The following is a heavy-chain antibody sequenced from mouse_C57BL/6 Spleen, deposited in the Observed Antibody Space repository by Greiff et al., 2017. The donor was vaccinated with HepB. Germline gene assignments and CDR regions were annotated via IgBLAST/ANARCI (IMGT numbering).Heavy chain of an antibody. CDR3: ARRPYFDY. CDR1: GFTFSSYT. V-gene: IGHV5-9*01. J-gene: IGHJ2*01. Sequence: EVKVVESGGGLVKPGGSLKLSCAASGFTFSSYTMSWVRQTPEKRLEWVATISGGGGNTYYPDSVKGRFTISRDNAKKTLYLQMSSLRSEDTALYYCARRPYFDYWGQGTTLTVSS. CDR2: ISGGGGNT.